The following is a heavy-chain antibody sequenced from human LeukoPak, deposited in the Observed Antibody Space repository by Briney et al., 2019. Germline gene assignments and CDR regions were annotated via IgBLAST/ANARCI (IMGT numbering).Heavy chain of an antibody. CDR1: GGSISSYY. CDR2: IYTSGST. V-gene: IGHV4-4*09. J-gene: IGHJ4*02. Sequence: SETLSLTCTVSGGSISSYYWSWIRQPPGKGLEWIGYIYTSGSTNYNPSLKSRVTTSVDTSKNQFSLKLSSVTAADTAVYYCARTRTTYYYDSSGYFLFDYWGQGTLVTVSS. D-gene: IGHD3-22*01. CDR3: ARTRTTYYYDSSGYFLFDY.